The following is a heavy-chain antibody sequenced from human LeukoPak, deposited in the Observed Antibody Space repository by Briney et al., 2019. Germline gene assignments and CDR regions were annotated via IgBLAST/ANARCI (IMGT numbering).Heavy chain of an antibody. CDR1: GYSFTSYW. Sequence: PGESLKISCKGSGYSFTSYWIGWVRQMPGKGLEWMGIIYPGDSDTRYSPSFQGQVTISADKSISTAYLQWSSLKASDTAMYYCARHKKGYSGYDEGAHDDYWGQGTLVTVSS. CDR3: ARHKKGYSGYDEGAHDDY. CDR2: IYPGDSDT. D-gene: IGHD5-12*01. J-gene: IGHJ4*02. V-gene: IGHV5-51*01.